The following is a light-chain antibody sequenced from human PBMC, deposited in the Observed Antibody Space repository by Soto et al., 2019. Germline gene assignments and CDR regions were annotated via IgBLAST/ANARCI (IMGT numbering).Light chain of an antibody. Sequence: QSVLTQPPSVSGAPGQRVTISCTGSSSDIGAGFDVHWYQQLPGTAPKLLINDNNNRPSGVPDRFSGSRSGTSASLAITGLQAEDEADYYCQSYDTSLTTLFGGGTKLTVL. J-gene: IGLJ2*01. CDR1: SSDIGAGFD. V-gene: IGLV1-40*01. CDR2: DNN. CDR3: QSYDTSLTTL.